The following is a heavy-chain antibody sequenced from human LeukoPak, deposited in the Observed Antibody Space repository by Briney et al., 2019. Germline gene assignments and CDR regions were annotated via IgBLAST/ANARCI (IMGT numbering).Heavy chain of an antibody. J-gene: IGHJ4*02. CDR3: AKDQVWIVVGSFDY. CDR1: GFTFSSFG. V-gene: IGHV3-33*06. Sequence: GGSLRLSCAASGFTFSSFGMHWVRQAPGKGLEWVAVIWYDASDRYYADSVKGRFTISRDNSKNTLYLQMTSLRAEDTAVYYCAKDQVWIVVGSFDYWGQGTLVTVSS. CDR2: IWYDASDR. D-gene: IGHD3-22*01.